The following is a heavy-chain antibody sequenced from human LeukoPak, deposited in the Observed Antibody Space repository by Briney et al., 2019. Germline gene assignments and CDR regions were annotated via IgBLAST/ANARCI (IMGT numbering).Heavy chain of an antibody. CDR2: TNPNTGDT. Sequence: ASVKVSCKASGYPFTDYYMHWIRQARGQGLEWMGWTNPNTGDTNYPQKFQGRVTMTKDTSISTAYMDLSRLSSDDTAVYYCATLVRGSNSYYPYWGQGTLVTVSS. J-gene: IGHJ4*02. CDR3: ATLVRGSNSYYPY. CDR1: GYPFTDYY. D-gene: IGHD3-10*01. V-gene: IGHV1-2*02.